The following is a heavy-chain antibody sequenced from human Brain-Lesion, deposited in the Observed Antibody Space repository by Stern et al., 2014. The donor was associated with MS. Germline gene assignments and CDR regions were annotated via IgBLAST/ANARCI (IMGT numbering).Heavy chain of an antibody. J-gene: IGHJ4*02. CDR1: GYSFTSYW. D-gene: IGHD6-13*01. CDR3: ATPADGGSIDS. Sequence: VQLVQSGAEVKKPGGSLKISCKGSGYSFTSYWIGWVRQMPGKGLEWMGIIYPGDSDTRYRPSFHGRGTIPADNANSSAHLHRSSLKASDTAMYYCATPADGGSIDSWGQGTLVTVSS. V-gene: IGHV5-51*01. CDR2: IYPGDSDT.